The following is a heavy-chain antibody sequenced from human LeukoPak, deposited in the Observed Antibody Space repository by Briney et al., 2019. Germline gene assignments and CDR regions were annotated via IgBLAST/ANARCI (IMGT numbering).Heavy chain of an antibody. CDR2: ISSSGSTI. J-gene: IGHJ6*02. CDR1: GFAFSSYE. Sequence: GGSLRLSCAASGFAFSSYEMNWVRQAPGKGLEWVSYISSSGSTIYYADSVKGRFTISRDSAKNSLSLQMNSLRAEDTAVYYCARPADHYYYSMDVWGQGTTVTVSS. V-gene: IGHV3-48*03. CDR3: ARPADHYYYSMDV.